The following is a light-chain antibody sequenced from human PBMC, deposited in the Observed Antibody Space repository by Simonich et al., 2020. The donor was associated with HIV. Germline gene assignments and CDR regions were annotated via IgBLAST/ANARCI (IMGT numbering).Light chain of an antibody. J-gene: IGKJ3*01. V-gene: IGKV4-1*01. Sequence: DIVMTQSPDSLAVSLGERATINSKSSQSVLYSSNNKNYLAWYQQKPRQPPRLLIYWTSTRESGVPDRFSGSGSGTDFTLTISSLQAEDVAVYYCQQYYSTPDTFGPGTKVDIK. CDR1: QSVLYSSNNKNY. CDR3: QQYYSTPDT. CDR2: WTS.